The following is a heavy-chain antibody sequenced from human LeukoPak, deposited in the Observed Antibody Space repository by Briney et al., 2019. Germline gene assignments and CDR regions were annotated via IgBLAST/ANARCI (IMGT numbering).Heavy chain of an antibody. J-gene: IGHJ4*02. D-gene: IGHD6-19*01. CDR1: GGSFSGYY. CDR2: INHRGST. CDR3: ARRSYNSGLSNY. Sequence: PSGTLSLTCAVYGGSFSGYYWSWIRQPPGKGLEWIGEINHRGSTNYNPSLKSRVTISADTSKNQFSLKLSSVTAADTAVYYCARRSYNSGLSNYWGQGTLVTVSS. V-gene: IGHV4-34*01.